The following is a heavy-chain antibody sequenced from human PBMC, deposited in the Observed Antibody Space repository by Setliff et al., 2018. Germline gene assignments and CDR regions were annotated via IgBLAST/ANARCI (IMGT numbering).Heavy chain of an antibody. J-gene: IGHJ4*02. V-gene: IGHV4-39*02. Sequence: SETLSLTCAVSGASISTNHYWGWIRQPPGKGLEWVGSMSYGGHTYYNPSLNSRVTISADTSRNHFSLRLSSVTAADTAVYYCLRIRLVPHGHSWGQGTLVTVSS. CDR2: MSYGGHT. D-gene: IGHD2-15*01. CDR1: GASISTNHY. CDR3: LRIRLVPHGHS.